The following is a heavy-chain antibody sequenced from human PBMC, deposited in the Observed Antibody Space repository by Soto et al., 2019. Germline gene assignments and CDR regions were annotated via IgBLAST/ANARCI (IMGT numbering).Heavy chain of an antibody. CDR1: GGSFSGYY. D-gene: IGHD3-22*01. CDR3: ARRGDYYDSSGGSCHNPLFRGYYYGMDV. Sequence: QVQVQQWGAGLLKPSETLSLTCAVSGGSFSGYYWTWIRQPPGKGLEWIGEINHSGSTNYNPSLKSRVTISVDTSKNQFSLKLTSVTAADTAVYYCARRGDYYDSSGGSCHNPLFRGYYYGMDVWGQGTTVTVSS. J-gene: IGHJ6*02. V-gene: IGHV4-34*01. CDR2: INHSGST.